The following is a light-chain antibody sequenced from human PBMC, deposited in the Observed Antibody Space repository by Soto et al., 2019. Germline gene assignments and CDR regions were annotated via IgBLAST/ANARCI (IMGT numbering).Light chain of an antibody. CDR2: KVS. CDR3: QQYRSASWT. V-gene: IGKV1-5*03. CDR1: QNIDSW. Sequence: DIQMTQSPSTLSASVGDRVTITCRASQNIDSWLAWFQQKPGKAPKVLIYKVSSLDSGVPSRFSGSGYGTEFTRSISSLQPDDFATYYCQQYRSASWTFGQGTKVEIK. J-gene: IGKJ1*01.